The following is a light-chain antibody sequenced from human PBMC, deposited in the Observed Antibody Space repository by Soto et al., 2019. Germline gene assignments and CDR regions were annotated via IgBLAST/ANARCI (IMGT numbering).Light chain of an antibody. CDR3: QQYGSSPWT. CDR2: GAF. J-gene: IGKJ1*01. V-gene: IGKV3-20*01. CDR1: QSVSRSF. Sequence: EIVLTQSPGTLSLSPGERATLFCRASQSVSRSFLVWYQQKPGQAPRLLIYGAFNRATGIPDRFSGSGSGTDFTLTISRLEPEDFAVYYCQQYGSSPWTFGQGTNVEMK.